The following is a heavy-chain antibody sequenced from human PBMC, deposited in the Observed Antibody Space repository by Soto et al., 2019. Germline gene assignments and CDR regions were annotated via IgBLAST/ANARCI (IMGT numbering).Heavy chain of an antibody. CDR3: AKDRQDSSDS. Sequence: EVQLLESGGGLVQPGGSLRLSCAASGFNFRNYAMSWVRQAPGKGLEWVSTISSGDAFTYYADSVKGRFTISRDYSKSTLYLQMITLRAEDTAVYYCAKDRQDSSDSWGQGTLVTVSS. D-gene: IGHD6-19*01. J-gene: IGHJ5*02. V-gene: IGHV3-23*01. CDR1: GFNFRNYA. CDR2: ISSGDAFT.